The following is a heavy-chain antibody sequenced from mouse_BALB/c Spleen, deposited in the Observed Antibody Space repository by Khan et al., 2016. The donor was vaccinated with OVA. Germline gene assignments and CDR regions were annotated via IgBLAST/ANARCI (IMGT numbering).Heavy chain of an antibody. Sequence: QVQLKQSGPELKKPGETVKISCKASGYSFRNFGMNWVKEAPGKGLEWMGWINTYTGEPTYADDFKGRFAFSLETSASTAYLQISNLTNEDTATYYGATHPYFSDNLAYWGQGTAGTVSS. CDR3: ATHPYFSDNLAY. D-gene: IGHD2-10*01. V-gene: IGHV9-3-1*01. CDR1: GYSFRNFG. J-gene: IGHJ4*01. CDR2: INTYTGEP.